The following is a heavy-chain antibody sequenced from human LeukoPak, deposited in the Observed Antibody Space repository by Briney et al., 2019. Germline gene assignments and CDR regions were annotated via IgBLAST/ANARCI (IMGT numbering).Heavy chain of an antibody. CDR1: GGSIRSYY. V-gene: IGHV4-59*08. Sequence: SETLSLTCTVSGGSIRSYYWSWIRQPPGKGLEWIGYIYYSGSTYYNPSLKSRVTISVVTSKNQFSLKLSSVTAADTAVYYCARRKPDHCSSTSCYQARNWFDPWGQGTLVTVSS. D-gene: IGHD2-2*01. CDR3: ARRKPDHCSSTSCYQARNWFDP. J-gene: IGHJ5*02. CDR2: IYYSGST.